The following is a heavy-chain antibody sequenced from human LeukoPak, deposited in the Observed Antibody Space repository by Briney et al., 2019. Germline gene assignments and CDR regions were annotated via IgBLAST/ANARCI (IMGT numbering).Heavy chain of an antibody. Sequence: SETLSLTCAVYGGSFSCYYWSWIRQPPGKGLEWIGEINHSGSTNYNPSLKSRVTISVDTSKNQFSLKLSSVTAADTAVYYCARVGSADIVVVPAAASFDYWGQGTLVTASS. D-gene: IGHD2-2*01. J-gene: IGHJ4*02. CDR1: GGSFSCYY. CDR2: INHSGST. V-gene: IGHV4-34*01. CDR3: ARVGSADIVVVPAAASFDY.